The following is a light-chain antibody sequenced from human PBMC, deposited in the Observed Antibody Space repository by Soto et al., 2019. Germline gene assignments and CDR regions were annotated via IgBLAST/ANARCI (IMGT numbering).Light chain of an antibody. CDR1: SSDVGGYNY. CDR3: SSYTSSYVV. V-gene: IGLV2-14*01. Sequence: QSALTQPASVSGSPGQSITISCTGTSSDVGGYNYVSWYQQHPGKAPKLMIYEVSNRPSGVSNRFSGSKSGNTASLTISGLQAEDEGDYYCSSYTSSYVVFGGGTQLTVL. CDR2: EVS. J-gene: IGLJ2*01.